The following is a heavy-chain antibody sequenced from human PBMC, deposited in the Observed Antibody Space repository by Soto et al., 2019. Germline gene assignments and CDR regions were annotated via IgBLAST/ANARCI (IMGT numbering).Heavy chain of an antibody. CDR2: MYKTGET. CDR1: GGSVSTGMKY. D-gene: IGHD3-10*01. J-gene: IGHJ6*02. V-gene: IGHV4-61*01. CDR3: MKAHESGDFLGMSV. Sequence: SETLSLTCTVSGGSVSTGMKYWGWVRQPPGKALEFIGYMYKTGETLLNSSLKSRVTLSMETSKNQFSLTLSSVTAADTAVYFCMKAHESGDFLGMSVWGPETTVTVSS.